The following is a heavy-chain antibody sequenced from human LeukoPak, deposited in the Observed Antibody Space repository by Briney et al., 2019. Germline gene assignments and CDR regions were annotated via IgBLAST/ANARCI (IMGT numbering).Heavy chain of an antibody. CDR2: IKHDGSEK. CDR3: AILSGSYTGD. CDR1: GFTLSRYW. D-gene: IGHD1-26*01. J-gene: IGHJ4*02. Sequence: GGSLRLSCAASGFTLSRYWMSWVRQAPGKGLEWVANIKHDGSEKYYVDSVKGRFTISRDNAKNSLYLQMNSLRAEDTAVYYCAILSGSYTGDWGQGTLVTVSS. V-gene: IGHV3-7*02.